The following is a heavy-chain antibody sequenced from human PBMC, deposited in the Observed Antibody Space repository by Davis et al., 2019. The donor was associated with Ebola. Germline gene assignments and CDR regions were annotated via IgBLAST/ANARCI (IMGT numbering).Heavy chain of an antibody. CDR3: SRDLKQPRPSYYSGMDV. CDR2: IRSKGYGGKT. V-gene: IGHV3-49*04. D-gene: IGHD6-6*01. Sequence: GESLKISCAAYGFTFGDYAINWVRQAPGKGLEWIGFIRSKGYGGKTEYAASVKGRFTTSRDDFTGVAYLQMNSLKTEDTAVYFCSRDLKQPRPSYYSGMDVWGLGTMVTVFS. CDR1: GFTFGDYA. J-gene: IGHJ6*02.